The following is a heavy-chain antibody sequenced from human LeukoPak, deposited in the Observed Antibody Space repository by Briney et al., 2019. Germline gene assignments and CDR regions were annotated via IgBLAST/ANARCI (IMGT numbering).Heavy chain of an antibody. V-gene: IGHV3-49*03. CDR2: IRSKAYGETT. Sequence: PARSLRLSCTTSGFTFGDNAMSWFRQPPGKGLEWLTFIRSKAYGETTLYAPSVKVRFTISRYDSKSIPFLQINSLKTKATAMYYCKRGTDGAGDLDYWGQGPLVMVSS. CDR3: KRGTDGAGDLDY. D-gene: IGHD1-14*01. J-gene: IGHJ4*02. CDR1: GFTFGDNA.